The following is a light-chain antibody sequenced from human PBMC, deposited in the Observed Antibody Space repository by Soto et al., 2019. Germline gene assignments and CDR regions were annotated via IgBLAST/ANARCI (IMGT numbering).Light chain of an antibody. J-gene: IGLJ1*01. CDR2: EVT. CDR3: CSSAGGGTYV. V-gene: IGLV2-23*02. CDR1: SSDVGSYDL. Sequence: QSALTQPASVSGSPGQSIAISCTGTSSDVGSYDLVSWYQQHPGKAPELMIYEVTKRPSGVSSRFSGSKSGNTASLTISGLQAEDDADYYCCSSAGGGTYVFGTGTKLTVL.